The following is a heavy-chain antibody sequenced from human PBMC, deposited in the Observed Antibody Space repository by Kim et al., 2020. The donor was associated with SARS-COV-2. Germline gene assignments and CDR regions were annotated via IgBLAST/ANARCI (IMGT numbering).Heavy chain of an antibody. D-gene: IGHD3-10*01. CDR3: ARRLVPPSHAFDI. V-gene: IGHV4-59*08. J-gene: IGHJ3*02. CDR2: IYYSGTT. Sequence: SETLSLTCTVSGGSISSYYWSWIRQPPGKGLEWIGYIYYSGTTNYNPSLKSRVTISVDTSKNQFSLKLSSVTAADTAVYYCARRLVPPSHAFDIWGQGTMVTVSS. CDR1: GGSISSYY.